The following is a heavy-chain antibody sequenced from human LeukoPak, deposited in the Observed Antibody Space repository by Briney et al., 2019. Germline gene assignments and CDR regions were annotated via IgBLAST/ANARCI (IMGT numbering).Heavy chain of an antibody. CDR3: ARHLAGSLLSADD. Sequence: SETLSLTCTVSGVSINNYYGNWIRQPPGKGLEWIGYIDYSGSTNYNPSLKSRVTISVDTSKNQFSLKVSSVTAGDTAVYYCARHLAGSLLSADDWGQGTLVTVSS. CDR2: IDYSGST. V-gene: IGHV4-59*08. CDR1: GVSINNYY. D-gene: IGHD2/OR15-2a*01. J-gene: IGHJ4*02.